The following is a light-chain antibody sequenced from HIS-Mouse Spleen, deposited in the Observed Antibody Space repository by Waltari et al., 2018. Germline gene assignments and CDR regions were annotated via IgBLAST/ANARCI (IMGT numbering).Light chain of an antibody. CDR2: DVS. J-gene: IGLJ1*01. CDR3: SSYTSSSTDV. V-gene: IGLV2-14*03. CDR1: SSDVGGYTY. Sequence: QSALTQPASVSGSPGQSITISCTGTSSDVGGYTYVSWYQQHPGNAPKLMIYDVSNRAARVSNRFSGTKSGNTASLTSSGLQAEEEADYYCSSYTSSSTDVFGTGTKVTVL.